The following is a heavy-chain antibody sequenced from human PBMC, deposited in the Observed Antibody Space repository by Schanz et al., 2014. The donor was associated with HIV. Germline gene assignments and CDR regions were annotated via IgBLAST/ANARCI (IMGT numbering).Heavy chain of an antibody. CDR2: MIWNNGI. Sequence: VQLVESGGGVVQPGRSLRLSCAASGFAFSNYGMHWARQAPGKGLEWVAHMIWNNGIYYADSVKGRFTISRDNAKNTLYLQMNNLREEDTAVYYCTRDGGCSGSACYGYGMDVWGQGTTVTVSS. CDR3: TRDGGCSGSACYGYGMDV. V-gene: IGHV3-48*02. J-gene: IGHJ6*02. CDR1: GFAFSNYG. D-gene: IGHD1-26*01.